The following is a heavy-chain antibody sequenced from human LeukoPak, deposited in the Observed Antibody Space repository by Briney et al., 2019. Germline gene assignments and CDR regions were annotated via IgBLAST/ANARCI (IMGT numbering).Heavy chain of an antibody. V-gene: IGHV4-4*02. J-gene: IGHJ3*02. CDR3: ARMYCSTTSCSYGFDI. Sequence: SETLSLTCAVSGGSISSSNWWSWVRQPPGKGLEWIGEIYHSGSTNYNPSLKSRVTISVDKSKNQFSLKLSSVTAADTAMYFCARMYCSTTSCSYGFDIWAQGTMVTVSS. CDR1: GGSISSSNW. D-gene: IGHD2-2*01. CDR2: IYHSGST.